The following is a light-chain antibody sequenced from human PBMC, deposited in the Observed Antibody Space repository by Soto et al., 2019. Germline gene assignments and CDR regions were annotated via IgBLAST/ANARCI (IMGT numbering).Light chain of an antibody. CDR1: QSISSW. V-gene: IGKV1-5*03. J-gene: IGKJ1*01. CDR2: KAS. Sequence: DIQMTQSPSTLSASVGDRVTITCLASQSISSWLAWYQQKPGKAPKLLIYKASSLESGVPSRFSGSGSGTEFTLTISSLQPDDFAIYYCQHYNIYSQTFGQGTKVEIK. CDR3: QHYNIYSQT.